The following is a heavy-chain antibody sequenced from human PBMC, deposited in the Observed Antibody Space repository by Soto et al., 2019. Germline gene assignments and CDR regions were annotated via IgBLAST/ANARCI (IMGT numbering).Heavy chain of an antibody. Sequence: ASVKVSCKASGYTFTSYAMHWVRQAPGQRLEWMGWINAGNGNTKYSQKFQGRVTITRDTSASTAYMELSSLRSEDTAVYYCARVESSGWYRVGYYYYGMDVWGQGTTVTVS. CDR1: GYTFTSYA. D-gene: IGHD6-13*01. J-gene: IGHJ6*02. V-gene: IGHV1-3*01. CDR2: INAGNGNT. CDR3: ARVESSGWYRVGYYYYGMDV.